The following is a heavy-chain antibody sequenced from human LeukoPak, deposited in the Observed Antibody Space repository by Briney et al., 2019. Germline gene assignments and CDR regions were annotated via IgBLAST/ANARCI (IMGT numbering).Heavy chain of an antibody. CDR3: ASLAGTYYYGSGSYSSFDY. CDR2: ISYDGSNK. D-gene: IGHD3-10*01. V-gene: IGHV3-30*04. J-gene: IGHJ4*02. Sequence: GGSLRLSCAASGFTFSSYAMHWVRQAPGKGLEWVAVISYDGSNKYYADSVKGRFTISRDNSKNTLYLQMNSLRAEDTAVYYCASLAGTYYYGSGSYSSFDYWGQGTLVTVSS. CDR1: GFTFSSYA.